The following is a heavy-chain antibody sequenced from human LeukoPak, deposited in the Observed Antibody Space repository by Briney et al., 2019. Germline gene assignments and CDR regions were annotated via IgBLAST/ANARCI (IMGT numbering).Heavy chain of an antibody. CDR2: ISSSGSTI. J-gene: IGHJ4*02. V-gene: IGHV3-11*01. CDR1: GFTFSDYY. CDR3: ARDRGGGTYYIT. D-gene: IGHD1-26*01. Sequence: PGGSLRLSCAASGFTFSDYYMSWIRQAPGKGLEWASYISSSGSTIYYADSVKGRFPISRDNAKNSLSLQMNSLRAEDTAVYYCARDRGGGTYYITWGQGTLVTVSS.